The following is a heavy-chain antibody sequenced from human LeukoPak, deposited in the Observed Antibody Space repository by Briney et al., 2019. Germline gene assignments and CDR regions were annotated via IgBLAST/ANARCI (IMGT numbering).Heavy chain of an antibody. CDR2: ISWNSGSI. CDR1: GFTFDDYA. Sequence: GRSLRLSCAAPGFTFDDYAMHWVRQAPGKGLEWVSGISWNSGSIGYADSVKGRFTISRDNAKNSLYLQMNSLRAEDMALYYCAKDYYSSSWYYFDYWGQGTLVTVSS. V-gene: IGHV3-9*03. D-gene: IGHD6-13*01. CDR3: AKDYYSSSWYYFDY. J-gene: IGHJ4*02.